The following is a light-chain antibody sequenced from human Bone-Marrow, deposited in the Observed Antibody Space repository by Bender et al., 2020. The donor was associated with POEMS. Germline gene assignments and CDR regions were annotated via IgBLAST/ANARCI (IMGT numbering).Light chain of an antibody. V-gene: IGLV3-1*01. CDR1: KLGEEY. CDR2: QDT. J-gene: IGLJ3*02. CDR3: QWGGRNTAV. Sequence: SYELTQPPSVSVSPGQTATITCSGEKLGEEYACWYQQKPGQSPVVVIYQDTKRPSGIPERFSGSTSGNTASLTISGTETMDEADDYGQWGGRNTAVFGGGTKLTAL.